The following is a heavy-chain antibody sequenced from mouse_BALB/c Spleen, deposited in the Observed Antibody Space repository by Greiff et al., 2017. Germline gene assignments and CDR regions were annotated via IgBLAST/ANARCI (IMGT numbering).Heavy chain of an antibody. CDR2: ISSGSSTI. Sequence: EVKVVESGGGLVQPGGSRKLSCAASGFTFSSFGMHWVRQAPEKGLEWVAYISSGSSTIYYADTVKGRFTISRDTPKNTLFLQMTSLRSEDTAMYYCARSSYDYDDPYAMDYWGQGTSVTVSS. D-gene: IGHD2-4*01. V-gene: IGHV5-17*02. CDR1: GFTFSSFG. J-gene: IGHJ4*01. CDR3: ARSSYDYDDPYAMDY.